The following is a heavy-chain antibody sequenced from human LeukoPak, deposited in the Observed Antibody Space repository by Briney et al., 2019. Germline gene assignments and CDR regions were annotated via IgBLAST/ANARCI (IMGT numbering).Heavy chain of an antibody. Sequence: PGGSLRLPCAASGFTFSTYAMSWVRQAPGKGLEWVSVISGSGDTAYYADAVKGRFTISRDNSQNTLSLQMTGLRAEDTAVYCCAKARDDYGHPFDYWGQGTLVTVSS. D-gene: IGHD4/OR15-4a*01. J-gene: IGHJ4*02. CDR1: GFTFSTYA. V-gene: IGHV3-23*01. CDR3: AKARDDYGHPFDY. CDR2: ISGSGDTA.